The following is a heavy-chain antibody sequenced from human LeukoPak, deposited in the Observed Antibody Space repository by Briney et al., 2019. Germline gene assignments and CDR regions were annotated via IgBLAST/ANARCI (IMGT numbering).Heavy chain of an antibody. D-gene: IGHD3-9*01. CDR2: ISSSSSYI. J-gene: IGHJ4*02. CDR1: GFTFSSYS. CDR3: ASLNTGYSLDY. Sequence: GGSLRLSCVASGFTFSSYSMNWVRQAPGKGLEWVSSISSSSSYIYYADSVKGRFTISRDNAKNSLYLQMNSLRAEDTAVYYCASLNTGYSLDYWGQGTLVTVSS. V-gene: IGHV3-21*01.